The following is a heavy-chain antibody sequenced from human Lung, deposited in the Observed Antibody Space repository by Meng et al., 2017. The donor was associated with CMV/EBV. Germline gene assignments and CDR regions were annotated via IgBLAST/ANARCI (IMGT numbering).Heavy chain of an antibody. Sequence: GGSLRLXCAASGFTFSDHYMDWVRQAPGKGLEWVGRTRNKANSYTTEYAASVKGRFTISRDDSKNSLYLQMNSLKTEDTVVYYCARGSEVSYYDFWSGYAYPPLHYCYGMDVWGQGNXVNGAS. CDR3: ARGSEVSYYDFWSGYAYPPLHYCYGMDV. CDR2: TRNKANSYTT. CDR1: GFTFSDHY. J-gene: IGHJ6*02. V-gene: IGHV3-72*01. D-gene: IGHD3-3*01.